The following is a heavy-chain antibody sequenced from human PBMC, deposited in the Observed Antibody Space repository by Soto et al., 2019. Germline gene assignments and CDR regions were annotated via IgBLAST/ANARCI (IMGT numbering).Heavy chain of an antibody. J-gene: IGHJ6*02. CDR2: MYNTGST. D-gene: IGHD2-21*02. V-gene: IGHV4-59*01. CDR1: GGSIISYY. CDR3: ARDLWGYCGADCYPLDV. Sequence: SETLSLTCTVSGGSIISYYWSWILQPPWKGLEWIGYMYNTGSTIYNPSLKSRVTISVDTSKNQFSLKLNSVTAADTAVYYCARDLWGYCGADCYPLDVWGQGTTVTVS.